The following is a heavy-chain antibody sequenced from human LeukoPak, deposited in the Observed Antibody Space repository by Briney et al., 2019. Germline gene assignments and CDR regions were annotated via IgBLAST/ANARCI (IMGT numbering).Heavy chain of an antibody. D-gene: IGHD3-16*01. CDR1: GGSISSGGYY. CDR3: AAHLASHDY. V-gene: IGHV4-30-2*01. Sequence: PSETLSLTCTVSGGSISSGGYYWSWIRQPPGKGLEWIGYIYHSGSTYYNPSLKSRVTISVDRSKNQFSLKLSSVTAADTAVYYCAAHLASHDYWGQGTLVTVSS. J-gene: IGHJ4*02. CDR2: IYHSGST.